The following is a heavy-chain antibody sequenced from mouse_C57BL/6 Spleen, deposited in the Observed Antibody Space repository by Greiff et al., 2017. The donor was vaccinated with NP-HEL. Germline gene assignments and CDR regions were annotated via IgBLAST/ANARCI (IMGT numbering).Heavy chain of an antibody. V-gene: IGHV1-53*01. CDR1: GYTFTSYW. CDR3: ARSGYGSSYWYFDV. J-gene: IGHJ1*03. Sequence: VQLKQPGTELVKPGASVKLSCKASGYTFTSYWMHWVKQRPGQGLEWIGNINPSNGGTNYNEKFKSKATLTVDKSSSTAYMQLSSLTSEDSAVYYCARSGYGSSYWYFDVWGTGTTVTVSS. CDR2: INPSNGGT. D-gene: IGHD1-1*01.